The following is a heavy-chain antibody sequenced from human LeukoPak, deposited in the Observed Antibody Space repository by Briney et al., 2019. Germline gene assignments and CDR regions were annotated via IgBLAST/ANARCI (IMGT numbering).Heavy chain of an antibody. CDR1: GFTFSSYG. CDR3: ARALADTRGYYLGFDH. Sequence: GGTLRLSCGASGFTFSSYGMSWVRQAPGKGLEWVSAISGSGGSTYYADSVKGRFTISRDNSKNTLYLQMNSLRPDDTALYYCARALADTRGYYLGFDHWGQGTLVTVSS. CDR2: ISGSGGST. V-gene: IGHV3-23*01. J-gene: IGHJ4*02. D-gene: IGHD3-22*01.